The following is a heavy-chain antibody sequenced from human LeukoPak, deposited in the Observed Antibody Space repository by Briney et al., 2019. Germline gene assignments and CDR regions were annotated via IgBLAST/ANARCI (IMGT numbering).Heavy chain of an antibody. CDR3: TRHGGRDFYDSTEDAFDI. Sequence: ETLSLTCSVSGYSISSGYCWGWIRQPPGKGLEWVGRIRSKPHNYATAYAASVKGRFTISRDDSKNTAYLQMNSLNTEDTAVYYCTRHGGRDFYDSTEDAFDIWGQGTMVTVSS. J-gene: IGHJ3*02. CDR1: GYSISSGYC. D-gene: IGHD3-22*01. V-gene: IGHV3-73*01. CDR2: IRSKPHNYAT.